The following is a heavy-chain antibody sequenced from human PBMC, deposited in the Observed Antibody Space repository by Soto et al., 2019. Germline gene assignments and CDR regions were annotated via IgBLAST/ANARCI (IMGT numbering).Heavy chain of an antibody. V-gene: IGHV4-59*08. CDR1: GGSISSYY. CDR3: ARLGAQEIDP. J-gene: IGHJ5*02. Sequence: QVQLQESGPGLVKPSETLSLTCTVSGGSISSYYWSWIRQPPGKGLELIGYIYYSGSTNYNPSLKSRVTISVDTSKNQFSLKLSSVTAADTAVYYCARLGAQEIDPWGQRTLVTVSS. CDR2: IYYSGST. D-gene: IGHD3-16*01.